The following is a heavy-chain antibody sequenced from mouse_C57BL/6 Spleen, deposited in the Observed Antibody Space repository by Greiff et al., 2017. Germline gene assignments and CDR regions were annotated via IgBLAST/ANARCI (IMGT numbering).Heavy chain of an antibody. CDR2: IYPGDGDT. CDR3: ARERAGSISYYFDY. V-gene: IGHV1-82*01. Sequence: VQLQQSGPELVKPGASVKISCKASGYAFSSSWMNWVKQRPGKGLEWIGRIYPGDGDTNYNGKFKGKATLTADKSSSTAYMQLSSLTSEDSAVYFCARERAGSISYYFDYWGQGTTHTVSS. D-gene: IGHD1-1*01. CDR1: GYAFSSSW. J-gene: IGHJ2*01.